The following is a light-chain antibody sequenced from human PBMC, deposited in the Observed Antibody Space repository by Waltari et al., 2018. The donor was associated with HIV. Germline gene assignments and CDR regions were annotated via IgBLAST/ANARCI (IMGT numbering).Light chain of an antibody. Sequence: EIVLTQSPGTLSMSPGEVATLSCRASQSVSSNYLAWYQQKPGQAPRLLIYAALNRATGIPDRFSGSGSGTDFTLSISRLEPQDFAVYYCQQYGSSPYTFGQGTKLEIK. CDR3: QQYGSSPYT. V-gene: IGKV3-20*01. CDR2: AAL. J-gene: IGKJ2*01. CDR1: QSVSSNY.